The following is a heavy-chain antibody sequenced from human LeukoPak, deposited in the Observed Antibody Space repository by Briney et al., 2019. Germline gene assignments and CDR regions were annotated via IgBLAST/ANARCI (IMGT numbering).Heavy chain of an antibody. Sequence: GGSLRLSCAASGFTFSSYSMNWVRQAPGKGLEWASSISSSSSYIYYADSVKGRFTISRDNAKNSLYLQMNSLRAEDTAVYYCARDRYGDYIFDYWGQGTLVTVSS. V-gene: IGHV3-21*01. CDR2: ISSSSSYI. CDR3: ARDRYGDYIFDY. J-gene: IGHJ4*02. D-gene: IGHD4-17*01. CDR1: GFTFSSYS.